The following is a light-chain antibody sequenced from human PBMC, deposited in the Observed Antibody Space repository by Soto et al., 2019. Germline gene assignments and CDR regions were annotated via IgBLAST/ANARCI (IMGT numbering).Light chain of an antibody. J-gene: IGKJ5*01. CDR1: QPVSSNF. CDR3: QQYAGSPIT. V-gene: IGKV3-20*01. Sequence: ELVLTQSPGTLSLSPGESAALSCRASQPVSSNFLAWYQQKPGQAPRLLIYGASNRATGIPARFSGSGSGTDFTLTIRRLEPEDFALYYCQQYAGSPITFGQGTRLEIK. CDR2: GAS.